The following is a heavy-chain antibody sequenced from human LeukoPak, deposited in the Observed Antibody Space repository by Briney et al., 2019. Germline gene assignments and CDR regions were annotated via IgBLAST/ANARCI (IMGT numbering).Heavy chain of an antibody. CDR1: GFTFSDYY. D-gene: IGHD3-22*01. V-gene: IGHV3-11*01. J-gene: IGHJ3*02. CDR2: ISSSGSTI. CDR3: ARDQVRRDYYDSSGFGDGAFDI. Sequence: GGSLRLSCAASGFTFSDYYMSWIRQAPGKGLEWVSYISSSGSTIYYADSVKGRFTISRDNAKNSLYLQMNSLRAEDTAVYYCARDQVRRDYYDSSGFGDGAFDIWGQGTMVTVSS.